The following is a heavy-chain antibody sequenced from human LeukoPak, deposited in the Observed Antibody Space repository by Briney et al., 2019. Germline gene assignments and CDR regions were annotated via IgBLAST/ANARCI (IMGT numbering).Heavy chain of an antibody. CDR3: AGNRNALGDVNWLDP. CDR1: GGSISSRNYY. D-gene: IGHD3-16*01. Sequence: SETLSLTCTVSGGSISSRNYYWGWIRQPPGKGQEWIGNIHYSGSTNYSPSLKSRVTISVDTSKNQFSLKLKSVTAADTAVYYCAGNRNALGDVNWLDPWGQGTLVTVSS. J-gene: IGHJ5*02. V-gene: IGHV4-39*07. CDR2: IHYSGST.